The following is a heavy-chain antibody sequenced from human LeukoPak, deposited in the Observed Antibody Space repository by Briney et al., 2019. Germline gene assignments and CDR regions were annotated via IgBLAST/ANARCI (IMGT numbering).Heavy chain of an antibody. CDR3: ATLMPPALARGVNPAAAFDI. Sequence: GASVKVSCKVSGYTLTELSMHWVRQAPGKGLEWMGGFDPEDGETIYAQKFQGRVTMTEDTSTDTAYMELSSLRSEDTAVYYCATLMPPALARGVNPAAAFDIWGQGTTVIVSS. D-gene: IGHD3-10*01. V-gene: IGHV1-24*01. CDR1: GYTLTELS. CDR2: FDPEDGET. J-gene: IGHJ3*02.